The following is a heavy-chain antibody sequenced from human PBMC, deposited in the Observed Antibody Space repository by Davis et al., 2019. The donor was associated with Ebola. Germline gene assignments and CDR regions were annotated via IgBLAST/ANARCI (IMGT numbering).Heavy chain of an antibody. CDR3: AKDCGPVAGRELICAFDI. Sequence: PGGSLRLSCAASGFTFSSYGMHWVRQAPGKGLEWVAVISYDGSNKYYADSVKGRFTISRDNSKNTLYLQMNSLRAEDTAVYYCAKDCGPVAGRELICAFDIWGQGTMVTVSS. J-gene: IGHJ3*02. D-gene: IGHD6-19*01. CDR1: GFTFSSYG. CDR2: ISYDGSNK. V-gene: IGHV3-30*18.